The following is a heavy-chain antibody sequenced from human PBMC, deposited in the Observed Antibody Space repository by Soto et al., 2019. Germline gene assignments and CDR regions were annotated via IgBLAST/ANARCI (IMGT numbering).Heavy chain of an antibody. D-gene: IGHD6-6*01. CDR3: ARGQGSSSSYYYYGMDV. CDR2: MNPNSGNT. Sequence: GASVKVSCKASGYTFTSYDINWVRQATGQGLEWMGWMNPNSGNTGYAQKFQGRVTMTRNTSISTAYMELSSLRSEDTAVYYCARGQGSSSSYYYYGMDVCGQGTTVTVSS. J-gene: IGHJ6*02. V-gene: IGHV1-8*01. CDR1: GYTFTSYD.